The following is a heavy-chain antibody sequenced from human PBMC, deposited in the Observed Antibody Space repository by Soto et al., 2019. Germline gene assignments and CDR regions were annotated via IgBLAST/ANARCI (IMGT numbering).Heavy chain of an antibody. CDR1: GGSISSGDYY. D-gene: IGHD1-1*01. V-gene: IGHV4-30-4*01. J-gene: IGHJ6*01. Sequence: SETLSLTCTVSGGSISSGDYYWSWIRQPPGKGLEWIGYIYYSWSTYYNPSLKSRVTISVDTSRNQFSLKLSSVTASDTAVYYLGPASNASQEPVGPRLDYYCIKFSGQG. CDR3: GPASNASQEPVGPRLDYYCIKF. CDR2: IYYSWST.